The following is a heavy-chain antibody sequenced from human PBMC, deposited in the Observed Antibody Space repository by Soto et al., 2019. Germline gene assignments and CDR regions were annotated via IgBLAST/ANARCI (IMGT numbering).Heavy chain of an antibody. V-gene: IGHV1-69*01. CDR2: IIPIFGTA. Sequence: QVQLVQSGAEVKKPGSSVKVSCKASGGTFSSYAISWVRQAPGQGLEWMGGIIPIFGTANYAQKFQGRVTIPADESPSKAYMEPSSLSSQDKAVYYCARGRVAARPGSRFYYYYGMDVWGQGTTVTVSS. J-gene: IGHJ6*02. CDR1: GGTFSSYA. CDR3: ARGRVAARPGSRFYYYYGMDV. D-gene: IGHD6-6*01.